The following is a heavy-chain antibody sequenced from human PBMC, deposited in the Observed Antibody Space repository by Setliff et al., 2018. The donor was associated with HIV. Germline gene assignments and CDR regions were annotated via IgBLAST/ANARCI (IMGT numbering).Heavy chain of an antibody. CDR3: ARKVGGDFDY. CDR1: GGSFTNYY. CDR2: FNHSGST. V-gene: IGHV4-34*01. D-gene: IGHD2-2*01. Sequence: ASETLSLTCVVYGGSFTNYYWSWIRQPPGKGLECIGEFNHSGSTNYNPSLKSRVTISVDTSKHQFSLKLNSMTAADTAVYFCARKVGGDFDYWGQGTLVTVSS. J-gene: IGHJ4*02.